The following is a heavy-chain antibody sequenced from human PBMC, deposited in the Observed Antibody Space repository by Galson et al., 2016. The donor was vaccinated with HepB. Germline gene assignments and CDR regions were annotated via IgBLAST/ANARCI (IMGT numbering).Heavy chain of an antibody. V-gene: IGHV2-70*01. Sequence: PALVKPTQTLTLTCTFSGFSLNTSGMCVSWIRQPPGKALEWLALIDWEDDKYYSTSLKTRLTISKDTSKNQVVLKVTNMDTVDTATYYCARIRRWGKDYFDYGGQGTLVTVSS. CDR1: GFSLNTSGMC. CDR3: ARIRRWGKDYFDY. J-gene: IGHJ4*02. D-gene: IGHD7-27*01. CDR2: IDWEDDK.